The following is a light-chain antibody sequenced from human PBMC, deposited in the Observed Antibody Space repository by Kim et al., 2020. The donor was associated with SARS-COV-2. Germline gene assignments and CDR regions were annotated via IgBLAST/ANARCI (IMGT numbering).Light chain of an antibody. Sequence: QRVTISCTGISSNIGAGYDVHWYLQLPGTAPKRLIYGNSIRPSGVPDRFSGSKSGTSASLAITGLQTEDEADYYCQSYDSSLSGYVFGTGTKVTVL. V-gene: IGLV1-40*01. CDR1: SSNIGAGYD. CDR3: QSYDSSLSGYV. CDR2: GNS. J-gene: IGLJ1*01.